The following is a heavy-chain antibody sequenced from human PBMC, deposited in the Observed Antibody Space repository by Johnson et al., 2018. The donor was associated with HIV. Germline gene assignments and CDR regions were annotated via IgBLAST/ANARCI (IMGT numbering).Heavy chain of an antibody. CDR2: ISGSGGTT. Sequence: VQLVESGGGLIQPGGSLRLSCAASGFTFSSYAMSWVRQAPGQGLEWASTISGSGGTTYYADSVMGRFTISSDNSKNTLYLQMTSLRAEDTAVYYCARGPGGFGAFDIWGQGTMVTVSS. J-gene: IGHJ3*02. CDR1: GFTFSSYA. CDR3: ARGPGGFGAFDI. D-gene: IGHD2-8*02. V-gene: IGHV3-23*04.